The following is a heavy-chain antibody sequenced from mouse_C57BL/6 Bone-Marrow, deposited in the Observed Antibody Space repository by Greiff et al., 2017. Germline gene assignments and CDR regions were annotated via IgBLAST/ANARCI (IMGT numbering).Heavy chain of an antibody. CDR2: ISNKANGYTT. Sequence: EVMLVESGGGLVQPGASLRLSCAASGFTFTDYYMSWVRQPPGKAPEWMALISNKANGYTTEYTASVKGRFTISRDNSQNILYLLMNTLRAEYSATYYCGKAVRVSWFAYWGQGTLVTVSA. CDR3: GKAVRVSWFAY. V-gene: IGHV7-4*01. J-gene: IGHJ3*01. CDR1: GFTFTDYY.